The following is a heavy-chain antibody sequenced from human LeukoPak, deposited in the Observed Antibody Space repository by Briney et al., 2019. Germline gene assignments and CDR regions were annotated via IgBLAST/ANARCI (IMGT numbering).Heavy chain of an antibody. D-gene: IGHD3-22*01. V-gene: IGHV4-4*07. J-gene: IGHJ4*02. CDR2: IYTSGST. Sequence: PSETLSLTCTVSGGSISSYYWSWIRQPAGKGLEWIGRIYTSGSTNYNPSLKSRVTMSVDTSKNQFSLKLSSVTAADTAVYYCASWPPIYYYDSSAKAGNDYWGQGTLVTVSS. CDR3: ASWPPIYYYDSSAKAGNDY. CDR1: GGSISSYY.